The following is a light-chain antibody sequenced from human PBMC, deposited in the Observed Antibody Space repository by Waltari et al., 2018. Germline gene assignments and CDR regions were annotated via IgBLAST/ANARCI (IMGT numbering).Light chain of an antibody. CDR2: DAS. Sequence: DIHMTQSPSSLSAPVGDRVTITCQASQDIKQSLNWFHQKPGKAPEVLIFDASNSQTGAPSRFSGSGSGTDFTFTISSLQPEDMGTYYCQQYHSVPLTFGGGTMVEIK. CDR1: QDIKQS. J-gene: IGKJ4*01. V-gene: IGKV1-33*01. CDR3: QQYHSVPLT.